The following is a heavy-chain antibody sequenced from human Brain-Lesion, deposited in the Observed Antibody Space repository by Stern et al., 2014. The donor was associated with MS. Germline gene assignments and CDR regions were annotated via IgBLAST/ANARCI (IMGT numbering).Heavy chain of an antibody. D-gene: IGHD4-17*01. CDR2: ISYDGSDK. CDR1: GFTFSYHA. CDR3: ARGGAVTTSDYYLDY. J-gene: IGHJ4*02. Sequence: VQLLESGGGVVQPGRSLRLSCAASGFTFSYHAMHWVRQAPGKGLEWVALISYDGSDKNDADSVMGRFTISRDNSRNTLYLQMNSLRVDDPAVYYCARGGAVTTSDYYLDYWGQGTLVTASS. V-gene: IGHV3-30*01.